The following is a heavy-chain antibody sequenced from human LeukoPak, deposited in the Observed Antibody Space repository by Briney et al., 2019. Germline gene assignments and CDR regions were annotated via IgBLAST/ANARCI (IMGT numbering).Heavy chain of an antibody. CDR3: ARGGREYYFDY. V-gene: IGHV4-59*01. J-gene: IGHJ4*02. D-gene: IGHD3-10*01. CDR1: GGSISSYY. Sequence: SETLSLTCTVSGGSISSYYWSWIRQPPGKGLEWIGYIYYSGSTNYNPSLKSRVTISVDTSKNQFSLKLSPVTAADTAVYYCARGGREYYFDYWGQGTLVTVSS. CDR2: IYYSGST.